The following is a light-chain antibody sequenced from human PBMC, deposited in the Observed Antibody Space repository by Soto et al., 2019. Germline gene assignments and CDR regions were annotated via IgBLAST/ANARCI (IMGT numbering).Light chain of an antibody. CDR1: SSDVGAYDY. Sequence: QSALTQPASVSGSPGQSITISCTGTSSDVGAYDYVSWFQQHPGKAPKLMIYGVSNRPSGVSDRFSGSKSGNTASLTISGLQAEDEADYYCTSYTTSTTWVFGGGTKLTVL. J-gene: IGLJ3*02. CDR3: TSYTTSTTWV. CDR2: GVS. V-gene: IGLV2-14*01.